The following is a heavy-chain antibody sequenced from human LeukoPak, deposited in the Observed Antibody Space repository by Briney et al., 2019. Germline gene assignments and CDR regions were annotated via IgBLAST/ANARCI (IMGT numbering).Heavy chain of an antibody. D-gene: IGHD5-12*01. J-gene: IGHJ4*02. CDR1: GGSISSDDYY. Sequence: SQTLSLTCTVSGGSISSDDYYWSWIRQPPGKGLEWIGHITYSGSTDYSPSPNSRVSISVDTPKNQFSLSLNSVTVADTAVYYCARGGVGGYDYFDSWGQGTLVTVSS. CDR2: ITYSGST. V-gene: IGHV4-30-4*01. CDR3: ARGGVGGYDYFDS.